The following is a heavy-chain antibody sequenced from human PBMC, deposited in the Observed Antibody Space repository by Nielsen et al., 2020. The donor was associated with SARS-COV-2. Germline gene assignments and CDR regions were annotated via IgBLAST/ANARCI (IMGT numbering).Heavy chain of an antibody. J-gene: IGHJ3*02. CDR2: ISSSGSTI. CDR3: ARDRAGNRNYYDSSGYYRTPKRDAFDI. Sequence: GGSLRLSCAASGFTFSSYEMNWVRQAPGKGLEWVSYISSSGSTIYYADSVKGRFTISRDNAKNSLYLQMNSLRAEDTAVYYCARDRAGNRNYYDSSGYYRTPKRDAFDIWGQGTMVTVSS. CDR1: GFTFSSYE. D-gene: IGHD3-22*01. V-gene: IGHV3-48*03.